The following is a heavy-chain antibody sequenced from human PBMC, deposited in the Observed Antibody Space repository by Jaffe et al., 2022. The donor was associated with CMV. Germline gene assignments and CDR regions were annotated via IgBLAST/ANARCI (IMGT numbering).Heavy chain of an antibody. V-gene: IGHV3-21*01. CDR3: ARVGFDYYDSSGYGSRPVDY. CDR2: ISSSSSYI. CDR1: GFTFSSYS. Sequence: EVQLVESGGGLVKPGGSLRLSCAASGFTFSSYSMNWVRQAPGKGLEWVSSISSSSSYIYYADSVKGRFTISRDNAKNSLYLQMNSLRAEDTAVYYCARVGFDYYDSSGYGSRPVDYWGQGTLVTVSS. J-gene: IGHJ4*02. D-gene: IGHD3-22*01.